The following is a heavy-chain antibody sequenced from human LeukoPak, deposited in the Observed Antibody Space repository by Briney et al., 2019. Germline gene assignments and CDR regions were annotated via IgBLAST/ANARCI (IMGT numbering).Heavy chain of an antibody. CDR2: IWYDGSNK. J-gene: IGHJ4*02. D-gene: IGHD4-17*01. V-gene: IGHV3-33*01. CDR3: ARGVLGGDYGDY. Sequence: PGGSLRLSCAASGFTFSSYGMHWVRQAPGKGLEWVAVIWYDGSNKYYADSVKGRFTISRDNSKNTLYLQMNSLRAEDTAVYYCARGVLGGDYGDYWGQGTLVTVSS. CDR1: GFTFSSYG.